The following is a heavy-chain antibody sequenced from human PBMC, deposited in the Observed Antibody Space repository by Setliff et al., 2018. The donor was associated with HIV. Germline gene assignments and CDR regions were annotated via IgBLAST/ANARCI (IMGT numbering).Heavy chain of an antibody. CDR1: GGTFSLHY. V-gene: IGHV4-34*01. Sequence: NPSETLSLTCAVSGGTFSLHYYTWIRQSPLRGLEWIGEINHSGGTRYNPSLESRVTMSLDSSRKQFSLRLISVTAADTAVYYCARFHQRGYSYGYTDYWGQGTLVTVSS. J-gene: IGHJ4*02. CDR2: INHSGGT. D-gene: IGHD5-18*01. CDR3: ARFHQRGYSYGYTDY.